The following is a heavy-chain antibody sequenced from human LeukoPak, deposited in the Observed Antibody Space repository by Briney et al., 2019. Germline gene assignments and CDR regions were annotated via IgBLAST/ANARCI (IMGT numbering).Heavy chain of an antibody. Sequence: KPSETLSLTCTVSGGSISSYYWSWIRQPPGKGLEWIGYIYYSGSTNYNPSLESRVTISVDTSKNQFSLKLSSVTAADTAVYYCARDRGHYDILTGYYGPYWYFDLWGRGTLVTVSS. CDR2: IYYSGST. CDR3: ARDRGHYDILTGYYGPYWYFDL. V-gene: IGHV4-59*01. J-gene: IGHJ2*01. CDR1: GGSISSYY. D-gene: IGHD3-9*01.